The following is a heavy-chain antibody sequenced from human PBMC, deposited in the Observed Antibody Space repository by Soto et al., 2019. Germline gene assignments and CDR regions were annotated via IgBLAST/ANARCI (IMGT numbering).Heavy chain of an antibody. V-gene: IGHV3-23*01. Sequence: ELQLLESGGGLVHPEGSLRLSCAASGFTFKNYAMSWVRQAPGTGLEWVSAISSSGDNTYYPDAVKGRFTISRDNSNNTLFLQMTSLRAEDTAVYYCAKDLSWVGAGHCFDCWGQGTLVTVSS. J-gene: IGHJ4*02. D-gene: IGHD1-26*01. CDR3: AKDLSWVGAGHCFDC. CDR1: GFTFKNYA. CDR2: ISSSGDNT.